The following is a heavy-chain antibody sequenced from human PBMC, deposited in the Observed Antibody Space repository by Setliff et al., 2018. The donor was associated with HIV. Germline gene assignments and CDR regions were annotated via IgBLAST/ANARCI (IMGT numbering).Heavy chain of an antibody. J-gene: IGHJ6*03. V-gene: IGHV4-39*01. CDR2: IYYSGNT. Sequence: SETLSLTCTVSGGSISTDNYYWGWIRQPPGKGLEWIGSIYYSGNTYYSPSLMSRVTISVDTSKNQFSLKLPSVTAADTAVYYCARHYTGAVADDYYYYYYMDVWGKGTTVTVSS. D-gene: IGHD6-19*01. CDR3: ARHYTGAVADDYYYYYYMDV. CDR1: GGSISTDNYY.